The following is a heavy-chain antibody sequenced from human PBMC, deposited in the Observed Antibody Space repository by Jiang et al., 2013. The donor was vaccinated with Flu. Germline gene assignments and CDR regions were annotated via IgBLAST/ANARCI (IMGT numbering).Heavy chain of an antibody. J-gene: IGHJ4*02. Sequence: KGRFTISRDNSKSTLYLQMNSLRAEDTAVYFCAKGGSDDYLRYLDYWGQGTLVTVSS. CDR3: AKGGSDDYLRYLDY. D-gene: IGHD5-12*01. V-gene: IGHV3-23*01.